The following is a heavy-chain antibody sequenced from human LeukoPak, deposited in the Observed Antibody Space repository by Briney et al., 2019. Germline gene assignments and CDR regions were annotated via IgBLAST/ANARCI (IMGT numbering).Heavy chain of an antibody. CDR2: ISSSSSTI. Sequence: GGSLRLSCVASGFTFSSYSLNWVRQAPGKGLEWVSYISSSSSTIYYADSVKGRFTISRDNAKNSLYLQMNSLRAEDTAVYYCARGRYSSNPAHYYYYMDVWGKGTTVTVSS. D-gene: IGHD6-13*01. CDR1: GFTFSSYS. V-gene: IGHV3-48*01. J-gene: IGHJ6*03. CDR3: ARGRYSSNPAHYYYYMDV.